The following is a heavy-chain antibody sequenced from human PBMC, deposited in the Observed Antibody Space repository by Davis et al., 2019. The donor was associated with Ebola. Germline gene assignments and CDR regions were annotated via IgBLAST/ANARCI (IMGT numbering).Heavy chain of an antibody. CDR3: ARGPKTYYDILTGYPY. D-gene: IGHD3-9*01. Sequence: GSLRLSCAVYGGSFSGYYWSWIRQPPGKGLEWIGYIYYSGSTNYNPSLKSRVTISVDTSKNQFSLKLSSVTAADTAVYYCARGPKTYYDILTGYPYWGQGTLVTVSS. CDR2: IYYSGST. CDR1: GGSFSGYY. V-gene: IGHV4-59*12. J-gene: IGHJ4*02.